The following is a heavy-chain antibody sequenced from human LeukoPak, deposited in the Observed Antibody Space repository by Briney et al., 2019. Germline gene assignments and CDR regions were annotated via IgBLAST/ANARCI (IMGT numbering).Heavy chain of an antibody. D-gene: IGHD3-22*01. J-gene: IGHJ4*02. V-gene: IGHV4-59*08. CDR3: ARQRRDYDSSGYYQSQYFDY. Sequence: PSETLSLTCTVSGGSISSYYWSWIRQPPGKGLEWIGYIYYSGSTNYNPSLKSRVTISVDTSKNQFSLKLSSVTAADTAVYYCARQRRDYDSSGYYQSQYFDYWGQGTLVTVSS. CDR1: GGSISSYY. CDR2: IYYSGST.